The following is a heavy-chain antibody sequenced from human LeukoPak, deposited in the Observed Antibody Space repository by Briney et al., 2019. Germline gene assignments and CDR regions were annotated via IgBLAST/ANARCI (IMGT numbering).Heavy chain of an antibody. D-gene: IGHD3-9*01. CDR2: INPTSGGT. CDR3: ASGYYDILTGYYGYYYMDV. Sequence: GASVKVSCKASGYTFTGYYMHWVRQAPGQGLEWMGWINPTSGGTNYAQKFQGRVTMTRDTSISTAYMELSRLRSDDTAVYYCASGYYDILTGYYGYYYMDVWGKGTTVTVSS. J-gene: IGHJ6*03. CDR1: GYTFTGYY. V-gene: IGHV1-2*02.